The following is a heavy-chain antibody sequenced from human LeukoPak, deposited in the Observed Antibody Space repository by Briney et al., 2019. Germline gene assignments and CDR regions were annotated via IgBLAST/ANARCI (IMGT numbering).Heavy chain of an antibody. Sequence: ASVKVSCKASGYTFTSYAMNWVQQAPGQGLEWMGWINTNTGNPTYAQGFTGRFVFSLDTSVSTAYLQISSLKAEDTAVYYCARERRGYYDSSGLPDWGQGTLVTVSS. V-gene: IGHV7-4-1*02. CDR1: GYTFTSYA. D-gene: IGHD3-22*01. J-gene: IGHJ4*02. CDR3: ARERRGYYDSSGLPD. CDR2: INTNTGNP.